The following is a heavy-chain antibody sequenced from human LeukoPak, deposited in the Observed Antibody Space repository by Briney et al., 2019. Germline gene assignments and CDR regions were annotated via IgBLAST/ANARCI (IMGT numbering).Heavy chain of an antibody. D-gene: IGHD3-9*01. CDR2: IYYSGST. CDR1: GGSVSSYN. CDR3: ARSQRYYDILTGYNYFDY. V-gene: IGHV4-59*02. Sequence: PSETLSLTCTVSGGSVSSYNWSWIRQPPGKGLEWIGYIYYSGSTNYNPSLKSRVTISVDTSKNQFSLKLSSVTAADTAVYYCARSQRYYDILTGYNYFDYWGQGTLVTVSS. J-gene: IGHJ4*02.